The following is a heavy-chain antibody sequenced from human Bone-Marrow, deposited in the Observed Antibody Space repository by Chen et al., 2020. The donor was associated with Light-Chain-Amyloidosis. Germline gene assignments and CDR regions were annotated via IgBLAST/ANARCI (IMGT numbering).Heavy chain of an antibody. J-gene: IGHJ3*02. D-gene: IGHD3-3*01. V-gene: IGHV3-33*01. CDR2: IWYDGSNK. CDR1: GFTFSSYG. CDR3: ARDRVVRFLGPGFDI. Sequence: QVQLVESGGGVVQPGRSLRLSCAASGFTFSSYGMHWVRQAPGKRLEWVAVIWYDGSNKYYADSVKGRFTISRDNSKNTLYLQMNSLRAEDTAVYYCARDRVVRFLGPGFDIWGQGTMVTVSS.